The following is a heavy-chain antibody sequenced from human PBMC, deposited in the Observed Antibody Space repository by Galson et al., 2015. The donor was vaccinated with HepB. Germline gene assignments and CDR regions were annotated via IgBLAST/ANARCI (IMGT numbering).Heavy chain of an antibody. V-gene: IGHV4-39*01. Sequence: SETLSLTCTVSGGSISSSSYYWGWIRQPPGKGLEWIGSIYYSGSTYYNPSLKSRVTISVDTSKNQFSLKLSSVTAADTAVYYCARRGPTGVGSFQHWGQGTLVTVSS. CDR1: GGSISSSSYY. J-gene: IGHJ1*01. D-gene: IGHD1-14*01. CDR3: ARRGPTGVGSFQH. CDR2: IYYSGST.